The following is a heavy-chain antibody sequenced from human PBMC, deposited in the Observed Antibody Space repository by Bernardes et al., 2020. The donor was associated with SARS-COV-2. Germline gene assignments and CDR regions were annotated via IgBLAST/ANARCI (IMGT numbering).Heavy chain of an antibody. Sequence: GSLRLSCAASGFTFSSYGMHWVRQAPGKGLEWVVNIKQDGSEKYYVDSVKGRFTISRDNAKNSLYLQMNSLRAEDTAEYYCARDGGVETTSGNYYYYGMDVWGQGTTVTVSS. CDR1: GFTFSSYG. D-gene: IGHD3-3*01. CDR2: IKQDGSEK. CDR3: ARDGGVETTSGNYYYYGMDV. V-gene: IGHV3-7*01. J-gene: IGHJ6*02.